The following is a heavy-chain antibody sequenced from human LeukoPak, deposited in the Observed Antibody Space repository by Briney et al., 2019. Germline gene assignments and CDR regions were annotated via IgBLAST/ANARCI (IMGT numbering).Heavy chain of an antibody. CDR1: GFTFSSYW. J-gene: IGHJ4*02. CDR2: IKQDGSEK. CDR3: ARDSPTQESDY. Sequence: GGSLRLSCAASGFTFSSYWMSWVRQAPGKGLEWVANIKQDGSEKYYVDSVKGRFTISRDNAKNSLYLRMNSLRAEDTAVYYCARDSPTQESDYWGQGTLVTVSS. V-gene: IGHV3-7*01.